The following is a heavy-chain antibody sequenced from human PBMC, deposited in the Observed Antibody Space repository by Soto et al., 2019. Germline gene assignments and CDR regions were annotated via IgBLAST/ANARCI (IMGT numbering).Heavy chain of an antibody. CDR3: TRGGAPLYYYYYYMAV. D-gene: IGHD1-26*01. V-gene: IGHV3-49*03. J-gene: IGHJ6*03. Sequence: PGGSLRLSCTASGFTFGDYAMSWFRQAPGKGLEWVGFIRSKAYGGTTEYAASVKGRFTISRDDSKSIAYLQMNSLKTEDTAVYYCTRGGAPLYYYYYYMAVWGKGTTVTVSS. CDR1: GFTFGDYA. CDR2: IRSKAYGGTT.